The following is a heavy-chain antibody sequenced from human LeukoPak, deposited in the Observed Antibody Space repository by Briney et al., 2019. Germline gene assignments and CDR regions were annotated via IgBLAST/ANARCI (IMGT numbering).Heavy chain of an antibody. Sequence: GGSLRVSCVTSGFTFSNYAMSWVRQAPGRGLEWVSAIRGSGVSTCYADSVKGRFTISRDNSKNTLYLQMNSLRVEDTAVYYCAKDWDDYGDYLPLDYWGQGTLVTVSS. D-gene: IGHD4-17*01. CDR3: AKDWDDYGDYLPLDY. J-gene: IGHJ4*02. CDR1: GFTFSNYA. CDR2: IRGSGVST. V-gene: IGHV3-23*01.